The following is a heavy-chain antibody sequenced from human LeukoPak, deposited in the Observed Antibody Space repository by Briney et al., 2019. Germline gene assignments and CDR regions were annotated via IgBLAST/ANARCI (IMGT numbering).Heavy chain of an antibody. D-gene: IGHD4-23*01. V-gene: IGHV4-59*12. J-gene: IGHJ4*02. Sequence: SETLSLTCTVSGGSISSYYWSWIRQPPGKGLEWIGYIYYSGSTYYNPSLKSRVTISVDTSKNQFSLKVSSVTAADTAVYYCAREVSRWPYYFDYWGQGTLVTVSS. CDR2: IYYSGST. CDR3: AREVSRWPYYFDY. CDR1: GGSISSYY.